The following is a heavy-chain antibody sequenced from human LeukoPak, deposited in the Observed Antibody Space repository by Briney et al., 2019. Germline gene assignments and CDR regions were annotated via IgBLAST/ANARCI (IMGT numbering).Heavy chain of an antibody. J-gene: IGHJ6*02. CDR2: ISYDGSNK. CDR1: GFTFSSYG. V-gene: IGHV3-30*03. D-gene: IGHD2-15*01. CDR3: ARDRGYCSGGSCYNYYGMDV. Sequence: PGGSLRLSCAASGFTFSSYGMHWVRQAPGKGLEWVAVISYDGSNKYYADSVKGRFTISRDNSKNTLYLQMNSLIAEDTAVYYCARDRGYCSGGSCYNYYGMDVWGQGTTVTVSS.